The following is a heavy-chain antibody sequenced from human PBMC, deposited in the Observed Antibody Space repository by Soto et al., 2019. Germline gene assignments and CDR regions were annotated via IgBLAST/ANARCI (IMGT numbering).Heavy chain of an antibody. CDR1: EGTFNSYA. J-gene: IGHJ4*02. CDR2: IIPNYNTL. Sequence: QAQVVQSGAEVRTPGSSVKLSCKASEGTFNSYAIAWVRQAPGQGLEWMGGIIPNYNTLNYAQKFQDRVTITADDSTNTVYMELSSLRSDDTAVYFCASGASRWYPYFFDSWAQGTLVTVSS. D-gene: IGHD6-13*01. V-gene: IGHV1-69*01. CDR3: ASGASRWYPYFFDS.